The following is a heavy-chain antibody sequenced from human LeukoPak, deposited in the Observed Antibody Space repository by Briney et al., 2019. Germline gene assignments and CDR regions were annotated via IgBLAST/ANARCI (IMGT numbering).Heavy chain of an antibody. CDR3: AKGYSYATRPFWDY. D-gene: IGHD5-18*01. Sequence: PGGSLRLSCAASGFTSSSYAMSWVRQAPGKGLEWVSAISGSGGSTYYADSVEGRFTISRDNSKNTLYLQMNSLRAEDTAVYYCAKGYSYATRPFWDYWGQGTLVTVSS. V-gene: IGHV3-23*01. J-gene: IGHJ4*02. CDR1: GFTSSSYA. CDR2: ISGSGGST.